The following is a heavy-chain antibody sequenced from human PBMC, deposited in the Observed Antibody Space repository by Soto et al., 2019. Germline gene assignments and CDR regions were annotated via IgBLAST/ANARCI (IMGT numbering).Heavy chain of an antibody. CDR1: GFTFSTFA. J-gene: IGHJ6*02. CDR2: VSFNDDKK. D-gene: IGHD4-17*01. Sequence: VQLVESGGGVVQPGRSLRLSCAGSGFTFSTFALHWVRQAPGKGLEWVAVVSFNDDKKDYAESVKGRFTISRDNSKNTLTLHMTTLRPEDTAVYLCARDSFGDYLPSYGVDVLGPWTTVIVSS. V-gene: IGHV3-30-3*01. CDR3: ARDSFGDYLPSYGVDV.